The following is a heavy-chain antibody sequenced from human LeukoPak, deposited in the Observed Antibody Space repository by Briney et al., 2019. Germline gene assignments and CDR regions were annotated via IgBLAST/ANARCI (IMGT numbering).Heavy chain of an antibody. CDR1: GFSFSGYW. V-gene: IGHV3-7*03. CDR2: IKQDGSET. CDR3: AREEVKSFDN. J-gene: IGHJ4*02. Sequence: GGSLRLSCAASGFSFSGYWMTWVRQAPGKGLEWVANIKQDGSETSYVTSVRGRFTISRDNAKNTLYLQMNNLRVEDTAVYFCAREEVKSFDNWGQGTLVTVSS.